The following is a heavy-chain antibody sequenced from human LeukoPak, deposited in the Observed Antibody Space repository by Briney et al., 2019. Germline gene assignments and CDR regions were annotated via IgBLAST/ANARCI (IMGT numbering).Heavy chain of an antibody. Sequence: GGSLRLSCAASGFTFSTYWMNWVRQAPGNGLEWVAKIKEDGSEKFYVDSVRGRFTISRDNAKNSLYLQMNTLRAEDTAVYYCAREGSGLDYWGQGTLVTVSS. D-gene: IGHD2-15*01. CDR3: AREGSGLDY. CDR2: IKEDGSEK. V-gene: IGHV3-7*03. J-gene: IGHJ4*02. CDR1: GFTFSTYW.